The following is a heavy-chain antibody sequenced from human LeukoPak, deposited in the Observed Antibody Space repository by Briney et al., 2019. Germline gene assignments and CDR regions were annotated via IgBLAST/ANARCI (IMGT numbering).Heavy chain of an antibody. Sequence: GGSLRLSCAASGFTFSSYAMHWVRQAPGKGLEYVSAISSNGGSTYYANSVKGRFTISRDNAKNSLYLQMNSLRAEDSAIYYCASGRQLGYWGRGTQVTVSS. CDR2: ISSNGGST. V-gene: IGHV3-64*01. CDR3: ASGRQLGY. CDR1: GFTFSSYA. D-gene: IGHD6-6*01. J-gene: IGHJ4*02.